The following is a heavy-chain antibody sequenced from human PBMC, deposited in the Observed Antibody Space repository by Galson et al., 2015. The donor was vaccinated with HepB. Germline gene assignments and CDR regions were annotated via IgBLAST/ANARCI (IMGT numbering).Heavy chain of an antibody. CDR1: GDSVSNDSAA. J-gene: IGHJ5*02. V-gene: IGHV6-1*01. D-gene: IGHD3-16*01. Sequence: CAISGDSVSNDSAAWHWVRQSPSGGLEWLGRTFYRSRWVPNYSVSLERRLAIIPDTSKNHFTLQLKSVTPEDKAVYYCARVAWGRLDPWGQGTLVIVSS. CDR3: ARVAWGRLDP. CDR2: TFYRSRWVP.